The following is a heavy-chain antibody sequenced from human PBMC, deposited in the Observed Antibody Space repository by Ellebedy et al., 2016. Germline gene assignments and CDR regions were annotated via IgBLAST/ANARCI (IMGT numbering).Heavy chain of an antibody. CDR3: AKYTSSSSAVAEF. Sequence: GESLKISCAASRFTFSTHGIHWVRQAPGKGLEWVALIHSDGNNKYYSASVKGRFPISRDNFQNTLYLQMNSLTTEDAAFYYCAKYTSSSSAVAEFWGQGTLVTVSS. V-gene: IGHV3-30*02. D-gene: IGHD6-6*01. J-gene: IGHJ4*02. CDR1: RFTFSTHG. CDR2: IHSDGNNK.